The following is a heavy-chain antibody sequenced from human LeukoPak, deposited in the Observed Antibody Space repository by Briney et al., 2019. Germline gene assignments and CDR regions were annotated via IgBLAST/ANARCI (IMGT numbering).Heavy chain of an antibody. D-gene: IGHD1-14*01. CDR1: GGSISSGGYY. Sequence: SETLSLTCTASGGSISSGGYYWSWIRQHPGKGLEWIGYIYYSGSTYYNPSLKSRVTISVDTSKNQFSLKLSSVTAADTAVYYCARDLGTGGDNWFDPWGQGTLVTVSS. V-gene: IGHV4-31*03. CDR2: IYYSGST. CDR3: ARDLGTGGDNWFDP. J-gene: IGHJ5*02.